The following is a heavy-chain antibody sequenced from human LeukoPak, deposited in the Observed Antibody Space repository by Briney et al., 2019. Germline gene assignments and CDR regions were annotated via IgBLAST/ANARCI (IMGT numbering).Heavy chain of an antibody. V-gene: IGHV3-30*02. CDR3: AKDSWEVGATSEIDY. D-gene: IGHD1-26*01. CDR2: IWYDASDK. J-gene: IGHJ4*02. Sequence: GGSLKLSRAASGFIFRNYGIHWVRPAPGKGVEWVAFIWYDASDKYYADSVRGRFTISRDNSKNKVYLQMNSLRGEDTAVYYCAKDSWEVGATSEIDYWGLGTLVTVSS. CDR1: GFIFRNYG.